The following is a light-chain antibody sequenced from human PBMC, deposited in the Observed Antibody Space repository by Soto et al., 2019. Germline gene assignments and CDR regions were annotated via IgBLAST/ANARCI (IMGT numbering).Light chain of an antibody. CDR1: QSISSW. CDR2: KAS. Sequence: DIQMTQSPSTLSASVGDRVTITCRASQSISSWLAWYQQKPGKAPKLLIYKASSLESGVPSRFSGSGSGTEFTLTINSLQAEDVAVYYCQQYLHTPRTFGQGTKVDIK. J-gene: IGKJ1*01. V-gene: IGKV1-5*03. CDR3: QQYLHTPRT.